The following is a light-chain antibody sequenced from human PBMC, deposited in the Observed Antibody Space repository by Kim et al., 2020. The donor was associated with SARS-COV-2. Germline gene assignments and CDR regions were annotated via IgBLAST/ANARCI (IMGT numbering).Light chain of an antibody. CDR2: GTS. CDR3: QQYNNWPPWT. V-gene: IGKV3-15*01. CDR1: QSLSNN. Sequence: SPGERATLSCRASQSLSNNLAWYQQKPGQAPRLLIYGTSTRATGIPARFSGSGAGAEFTLTISGLQSEDFAVDYCQQYNNWPPWTFGQGTKVDIK. J-gene: IGKJ1*01.